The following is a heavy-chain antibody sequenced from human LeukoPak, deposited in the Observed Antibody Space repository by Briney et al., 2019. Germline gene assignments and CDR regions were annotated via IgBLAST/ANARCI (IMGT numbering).Heavy chain of an antibody. CDR3: AKNPYEYYFDY. CDR1: GYTLTGYY. CDR2: INPNSGDT. D-gene: IGHD5-12*01. Sequence: ASARVSCKASGYTLTGYYMHWLRQAPGQGLEWMGWINPNSGDTNYAQKFQGRVTMTRDTSISTAYMELSRLTSDDTAVYYCAKNPYEYYFDYWGQGTLVTVSS. J-gene: IGHJ4*02. V-gene: IGHV1-2*02.